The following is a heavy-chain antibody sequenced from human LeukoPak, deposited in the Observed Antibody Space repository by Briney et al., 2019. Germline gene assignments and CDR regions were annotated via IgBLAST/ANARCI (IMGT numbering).Heavy chain of an antibody. V-gene: IGHV4-31*03. J-gene: IGHJ4*02. D-gene: IGHD5-24*01. Sequence: SETLSLTCTVSGGSISSGGYYWSWIRQHPGKGLEWIGYIYYSGSTYCNPSLKSRVTISVDTSNNQSSLKLSSVTAADTAVYYCAREQMATIDYWGQGTLVTVSS. CDR3: AREQMATIDY. CDR1: GGSISSGGYY. CDR2: IYYSGST.